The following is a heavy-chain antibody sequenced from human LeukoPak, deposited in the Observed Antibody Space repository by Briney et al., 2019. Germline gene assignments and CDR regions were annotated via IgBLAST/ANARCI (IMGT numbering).Heavy chain of an antibody. D-gene: IGHD3-3*01. CDR2: ISGSGGST. J-gene: IGHJ4*02. CDR1: GFTFSSYG. Sequence: GGSLRLSCAASGFTFSSYGMSWVRQAPGKGLEWVSAISGSGGSTYYADSVKGRFTISRDNSKNTLYLQMNSLRAEDTAVYYCAKARPSISYDFWSGYSYFDYWGQGTLVTVSS. CDR3: AKARPSISYDFWSGYSYFDY. V-gene: IGHV3-23*01.